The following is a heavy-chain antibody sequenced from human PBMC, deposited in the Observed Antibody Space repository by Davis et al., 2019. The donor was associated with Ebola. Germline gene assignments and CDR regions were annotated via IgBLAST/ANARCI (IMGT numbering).Heavy chain of an antibody. CDR2: SNPYNGKT. J-gene: IGHJ4*02. CDR1: FCTFIIHG. Sequence: SVNVSCLDSFCTFIIHGPSPARHPHELALEWRGWSNPYNGKTVYADNFQGRLTVTTDTSTSTVHMELRSLRSDDTSVYYCARDIGYFFGSGTYSKYDYWGQGTLVSVSS. D-gene: IGHD3-10*01. V-gene: IGHV1-18*04. CDR3: ARDIGYFFGSGTYSKYDY.